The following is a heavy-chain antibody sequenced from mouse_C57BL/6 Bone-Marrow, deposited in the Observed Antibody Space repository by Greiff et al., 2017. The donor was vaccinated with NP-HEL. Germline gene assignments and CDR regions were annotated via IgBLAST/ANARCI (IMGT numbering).Heavy chain of an antibody. J-gene: IGHJ3*01. D-gene: IGHD2-1*01. CDR3: ASPLYYGNYSWFAY. CDR2: INPNNGGT. CDR1: GYTFTDYY. Sequence: EVKLQQSGPELVKPGASVKISCKASGYTFTDYYMNWVKQSHGKSLEWIGDINPNNGGTSYNQKFKGKATLTVDKSSSTAYMELRSLTSEDSAVYYCASPLYYGNYSWFAYWGQGTLVTVSA. V-gene: IGHV1-26*01.